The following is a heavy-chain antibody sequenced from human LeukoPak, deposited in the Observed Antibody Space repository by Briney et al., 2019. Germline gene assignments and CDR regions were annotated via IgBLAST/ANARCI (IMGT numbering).Heavy chain of an antibody. Sequence: PGGSLRLSCLTSGFTLSTNAMSWVRQAPGKGLEWVSAISGSGGSTYYADSVKGRFTISRDNSKNTLYLQMNSLRAEDTAVYYCAKVHTRSYYFDYWGQGTLVTVSS. D-gene: IGHD2-2*02. CDR1: GFTLSTNA. CDR3: AKVHTRSYYFDY. J-gene: IGHJ4*02. CDR2: ISGSGGST. V-gene: IGHV3-23*01.